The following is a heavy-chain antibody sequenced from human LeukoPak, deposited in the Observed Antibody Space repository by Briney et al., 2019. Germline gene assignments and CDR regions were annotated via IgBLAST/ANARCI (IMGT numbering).Heavy chain of an antibody. J-gene: IGHJ4*02. D-gene: IGHD6-13*01. V-gene: IGHV4-4*07. CDR3: ARGRAKVIAAVTPYDY. CDR2: IYTSGST. CDR1: GGSISSYY. Sequence: SETLSLTCTVSGGSISSYYWSWIRQPAGKGLEWIGRIYTSGSTNYNPSLKSRVTMSVDTSKNQFSLKLSSVTAADTAVYYCARGRAKVIAAVTPYDYCGQGTLVTVSS.